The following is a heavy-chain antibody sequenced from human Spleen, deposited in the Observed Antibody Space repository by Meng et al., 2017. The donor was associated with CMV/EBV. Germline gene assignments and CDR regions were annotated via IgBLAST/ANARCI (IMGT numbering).Heavy chain of an antibody. D-gene: IGHD6-13*01. CDR3: ARYSSSWYNYYYGMDV. CDR1: GGSISPSNYY. J-gene: IGHJ6*02. Sequence: SETLSLTCIVSGGSISPSNYYWGWIRQPPGKGLEWIGEINHSGSTNYNPSLKSRVTISVDTSKNQFSLKLSSVTAADTAVYYCARYSSSWYNYYYGMDVWGQGTTVTVSS. V-gene: IGHV4-39*07. CDR2: INHSGST.